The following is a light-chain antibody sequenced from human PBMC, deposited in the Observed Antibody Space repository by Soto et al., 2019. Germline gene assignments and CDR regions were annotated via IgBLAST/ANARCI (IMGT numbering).Light chain of an antibody. Sequence: QSALTQPASVSGSPGQSITISCTGGSSDIGGYNYVSWFQQHPGKVPKLMIYEVTNRPSGVSNRFSGSKSGSTASLTISGLQAADEADYYCSSYTSSNTLVFGTGTKLTVL. J-gene: IGLJ1*01. CDR1: SSDIGGYNY. V-gene: IGLV2-14*01. CDR2: EVT. CDR3: SSYTSSNTLV.